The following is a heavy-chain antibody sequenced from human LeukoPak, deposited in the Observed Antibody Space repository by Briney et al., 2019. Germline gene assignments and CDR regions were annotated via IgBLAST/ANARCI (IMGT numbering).Heavy chain of an antibody. CDR1: GGSFSGYY. CDR3: ARTEDY. J-gene: IGHJ4*02. V-gene: IGHV4-34*01. Sequence: SETLSLTCAVYGGSFSGYYWSWIRQPPGKGLEWIGEINHSGSTNYNPSLKSRVTISVDTSKNQFSLKLSSVTAADTAVYYCARTEDYWGQGTLVTVSS. CDR2: INHSGST.